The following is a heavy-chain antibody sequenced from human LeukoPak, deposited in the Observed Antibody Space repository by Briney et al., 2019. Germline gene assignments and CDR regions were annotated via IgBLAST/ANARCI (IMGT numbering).Heavy chain of an antibody. CDR1: GFTFSSFW. J-gene: IGHJ4*02. Sequence: GGSLRLSCGASGFTFSSFWMSWVRQAPGKGLEWVANIKQDGSEKYYVGSVKGRFTISRDNAKNTLYLQMNSLRAEDTAVYYCATYSRGIAARFDYWGQGTLVTVSS. CDR2: IKQDGSEK. CDR3: ATYSRGIAARFDY. V-gene: IGHV3-7*01. D-gene: IGHD6-13*01.